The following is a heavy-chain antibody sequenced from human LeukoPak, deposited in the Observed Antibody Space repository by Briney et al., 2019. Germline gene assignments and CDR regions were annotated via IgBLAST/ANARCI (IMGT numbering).Heavy chain of an antibody. V-gene: IGHV3-33*01. J-gene: IGHJ4*02. CDR1: GFTFSSYG. CDR2: IWYDGSNK. D-gene: IGHD1-26*01. Sequence: PGGSLRLSCAASGFTFSSYGMHWVRQAPGKGLEWVAVIWYDGSNKYYADSVKGRFTISRGNSKNTLYLQMNSLRAEDTAVYYCHSGGSYDIDYWGQGTLVTVSS. CDR3: HSGGSYDIDY.